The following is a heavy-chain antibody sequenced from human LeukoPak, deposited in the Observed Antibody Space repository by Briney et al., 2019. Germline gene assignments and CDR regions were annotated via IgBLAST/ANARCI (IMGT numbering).Heavy chain of an antibody. CDR2: ISISGSTI. D-gene: IGHD2-2*01. Sequence: QTGGSLRLSCAASGFTFSSYEMNWVRQAPGKGLEWVSYISISGSTIHYADSVKGRFTISRNNAKNALYLQMNSLRAEDMAVYYRARDCPRVGLDYWGQGTLVTVSS. CDR1: GFTFSSYE. J-gene: IGHJ4*02. CDR3: ARDCPRVGLDY. V-gene: IGHV3-48*03.